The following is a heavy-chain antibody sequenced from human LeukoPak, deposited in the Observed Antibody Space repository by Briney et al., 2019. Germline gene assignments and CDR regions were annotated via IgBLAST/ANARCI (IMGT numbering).Heavy chain of an antibody. CDR2: ISYDGSNK. J-gene: IGHJ4*02. CDR3: GRANGGNMWRGHYFDY. CDR1: GFTFSSYG. V-gene: IGHV3-30*03. D-gene: IGHD4-23*01. Sequence: GRTLRLSCAASGFTFSSYGMHWVRQAPGKGLEWVAVISYDGSNKYYADSVKGRFTISRDNSKNTLYVQMNNLRAEDTAVYYCGRANGGNMWRGHYFDYWGQGTLVTVSS.